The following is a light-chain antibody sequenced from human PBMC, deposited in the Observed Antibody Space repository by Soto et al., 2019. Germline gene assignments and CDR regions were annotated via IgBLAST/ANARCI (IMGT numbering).Light chain of an antibody. CDR3: QQYSNSPRT. V-gene: IGKV3-15*01. CDR1: QSVSNN. J-gene: IGKJ1*01. CDR2: GAS. Sequence: EIVMTHSPATLSVSPVEGATLSFRASQSVSNNLAWYQQKPGQAPRLLIYGASTRATGIPARFSGSGSGTELTLTISSLRSEDSAIYYCQQYSNSPRTFGQGTKVDIK.